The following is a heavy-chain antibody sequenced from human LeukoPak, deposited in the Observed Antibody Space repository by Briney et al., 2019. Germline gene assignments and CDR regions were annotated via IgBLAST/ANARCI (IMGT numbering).Heavy chain of an antibody. D-gene: IGHD6-19*01. J-gene: IGHJ4*02. CDR2: IWYDGSKK. CDR3: ATSYSTGWQQGYFDY. CDR1: GLTFSSHG. Sequence: GGSLRLSCAVSGLTFSSHGMHWVRQAPGKGLEWVAVIWYDGSKKYYSDSVKGRFTISGDNSKNTLSLQMSSLRAEDTAVYYCATSYSTGWQQGYFDYWGQGTLVTVSS. V-gene: IGHV3-33*01.